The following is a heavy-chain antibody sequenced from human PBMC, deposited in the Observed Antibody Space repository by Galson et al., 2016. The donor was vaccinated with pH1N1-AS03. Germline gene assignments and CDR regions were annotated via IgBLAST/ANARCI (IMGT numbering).Heavy chain of an antibody. CDR1: GFIFDDYA. V-gene: IGHV3-21*01. CDR2: ISSSSRFI. D-gene: IGHD3-22*01. Sequence: SLRLSCAASGFIFDDYAMNWVRQAPGKGLEWVAYISSSSRFIYYADAVQGRFTISKDSPKNSVYLHMNGLRADDTAVYYCARDGGYSSGWIDFWGQGTLVIVSS. J-gene: IGHJ4*02. CDR3: ARDGGYSSGWIDF.